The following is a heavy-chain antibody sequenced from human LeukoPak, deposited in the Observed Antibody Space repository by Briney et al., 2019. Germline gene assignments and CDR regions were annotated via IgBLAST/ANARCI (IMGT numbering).Heavy chain of an antibody. CDR2: INPNSGGT. J-gene: IGHJ4*02. D-gene: IGHD3-10*01. V-gene: IGHV1-2*02. CDR1: GYTFTSYG. Sequence: ASVKVSCKASGYTFTSYGISWVRQAPGQGLEWMGWINPNSGGTNYAQKFQGRVTMTRDTSISTAYMELSRLRSDDTAVYYCARDFHGSGSYYFDYWGQGTLVTVSS. CDR3: ARDFHGSGSYYFDY.